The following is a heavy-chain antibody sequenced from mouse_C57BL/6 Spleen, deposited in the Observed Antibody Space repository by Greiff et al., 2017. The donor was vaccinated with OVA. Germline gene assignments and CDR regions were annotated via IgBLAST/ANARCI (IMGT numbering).Heavy chain of an antibody. V-gene: IGHV14-2*01. CDR2: IDPEDGET. Sequence: EVKLVESGAELVKPGASVKLSCTASGFNIKDYYMHWVKQRTEQGLEWIGRIDPEDGETKYAPKFQGKATITADTSSNTAYLQLSSLTSEDTAVYYCAIESTVVATPDYWGQGTTLTVSS. D-gene: IGHD1-1*01. CDR3: AIESTVVATPDY. CDR1: GFNIKDYY. J-gene: IGHJ2*01.